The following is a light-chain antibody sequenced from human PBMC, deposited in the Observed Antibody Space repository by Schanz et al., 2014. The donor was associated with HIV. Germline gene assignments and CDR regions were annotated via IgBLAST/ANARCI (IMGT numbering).Light chain of an antibody. J-gene: IGLJ3*02. CDR3: CSYAGNTTWV. V-gene: IGLV2-14*03. Sequence: QSALTQPASVSGSPGQSIAISCTGTSSDVGGYNYVSWYQQHPNKAPKLMIFDVSSRPSGVSNRFSGSKSGNTASLTISGLRAEDEADYHCCSYAGNTTWVFGGGTKLTVL. CDR1: SSDVGGYNY. CDR2: DVS.